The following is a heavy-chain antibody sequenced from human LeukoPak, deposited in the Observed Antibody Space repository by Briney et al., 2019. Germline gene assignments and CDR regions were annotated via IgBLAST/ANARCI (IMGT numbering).Heavy chain of an antibody. CDR3: ARHVGVTTFDY. Sequence: SETLSLTCTVSGGSISSYYWSWIRQPPGKGLEWIGYIYYSGGTNYNPSLKSRVTISVDTSKNQFSLKLSSVTAADTAVYYCARHVGVTTFDYWGQGTLVTVSS. CDR1: GGSISSYY. V-gene: IGHV4-59*08. D-gene: IGHD2-21*01. J-gene: IGHJ4*02. CDR2: IYYSGGT.